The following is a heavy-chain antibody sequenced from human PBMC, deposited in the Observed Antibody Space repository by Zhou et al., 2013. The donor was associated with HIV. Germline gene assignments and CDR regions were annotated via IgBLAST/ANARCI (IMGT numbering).Heavy chain of an antibody. V-gene: IGHV1-18*01. Sequence: QVQSVQSGAEVKKPGASVKVSCKPSGYTFTNYGITWVRQVPGQGLEWMGWITAYNGNTNYAERFQDRLTMTTDTSTNTAYMELRSLKSDDTAVYYCARDYYDSSGYYYRSVQWWGQGTLVTVSS. J-gene: IGHJ1*01. CDR1: GYTFTNYG. CDR3: ARDYYDSSGYYYRSVQW. CDR2: ITAYNGNT. D-gene: IGHD3-22*01.